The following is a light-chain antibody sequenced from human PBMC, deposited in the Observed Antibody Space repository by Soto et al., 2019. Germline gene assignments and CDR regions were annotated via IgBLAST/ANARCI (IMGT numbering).Light chain of an antibody. V-gene: IGLV2-8*01. Sequence: QSVLTQPPSASGSPGQSVTISCTGTSSDVGAYNYVSWYQQHPGKAPKLMIYEVSKRPSGVPDRFFGSKSGNTASLTVSGLQAEDEADYYCSSYPGSNNLGVFGGGTKLTVL. J-gene: IGLJ2*01. CDR2: EVS. CDR1: SSDVGAYNY. CDR3: SSYPGSNNLGV.